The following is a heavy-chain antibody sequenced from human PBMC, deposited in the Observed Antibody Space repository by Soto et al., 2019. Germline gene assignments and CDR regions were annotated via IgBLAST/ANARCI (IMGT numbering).Heavy chain of an antibody. CDR3: ARRSYYYDSSGYYYPGWDAFDI. V-gene: IGHV1-69*13. Sequence: ASVKVSCKASGGTFSSYAISWVRQAPGQGLEWMGGIIPIFGTANYAQKFQGRVTITADESTSTAYMELSSLRSEDTAVYYCARRSYYYDSSGYYYPGWDAFDIWGQGTMVTVSS. J-gene: IGHJ3*02. CDR2: IIPIFGTA. D-gene: IGHD3-22*01. CDR1: GGTFSSYA.